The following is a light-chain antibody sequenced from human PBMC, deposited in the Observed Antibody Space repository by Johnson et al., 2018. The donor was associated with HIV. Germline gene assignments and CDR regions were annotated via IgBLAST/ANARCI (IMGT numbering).Light chain of an antibody. CDR3: GTWDTRLSAGHV. J-gene: IGLJ1*01. CDR2: DNN. CDR1: SSNIGNNY. Sequence: QSVLTQPPSVSAAPGQKVTISCSGSSSNIGNNYVSWYQQFPGTAPKLLIYDNNKRSSGIPDRISGSKSGTSATLGIPGLHTGDEADYDCGTWDTRLSAGHVFGTGTKVTVL. V-gene: IGLV1-51*01.